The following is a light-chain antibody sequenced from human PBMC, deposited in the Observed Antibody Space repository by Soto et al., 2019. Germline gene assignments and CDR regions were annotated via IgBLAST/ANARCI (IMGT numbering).Light chain of an antibody. J-gene: IGLJ1*01. Sequence: ALTHPASVSGSPGQSIAISCTGTSSDVGYYNYVSWYQQHPGKAPKVMIYDVNNRPSGVSDRFSGSKSGNTASLTISGLLAEDEADYYCSSYTSSSTYVFGTGTKVTVL. CDR1: SSDVGYYNY. V-gene: IGLV2-14*01. CDR3: SSYTSSSTYV. CDR2: DVN.